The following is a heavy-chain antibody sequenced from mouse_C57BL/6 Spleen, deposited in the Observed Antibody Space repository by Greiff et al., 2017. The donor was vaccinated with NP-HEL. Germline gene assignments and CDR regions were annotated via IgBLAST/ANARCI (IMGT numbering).Heavy chain of an antibody. D-gene: IGHD2-3*01. CDR3: AREGGSDGYFYYAMDY. CDR1: GYTFTDYN. Sequence: EVQLVESGPELVKPGASVKIPCKASGYTFTDYNMDWVKQSHGKSLEWIGDINPNNGGTIYNQKFKGKATLTVDKSSSTAYMELRSLTSEDTAVYYCAREGGSDGYFYYAMDYWGQGTSVTVSS. V-gene: IGHV1-18*01. J-gene: IGHJ4*01. CDR2: INPNNGGT.